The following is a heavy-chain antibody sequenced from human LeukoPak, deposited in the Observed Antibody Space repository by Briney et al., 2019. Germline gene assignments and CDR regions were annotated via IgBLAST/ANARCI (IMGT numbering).Heavy chain of an antibody. CDR3: ATSAAAAGSD. CDR1: GFLFSNYW. V-gene: IGHV3-7*03. Sequence: PGGSLRLSFAASGFLFSNYWMSWVRPAPGKGLGWVANINQDGSAKYYVDSVKGRFTISRDNAQNSLYLQVNSLRAEDTAVYYCATSAAAAGSDWGQGTLVTVSS. J-gene: IGHJ4*02. CDR2: INQDGSAK. D-gene: IGHD6-13*01.